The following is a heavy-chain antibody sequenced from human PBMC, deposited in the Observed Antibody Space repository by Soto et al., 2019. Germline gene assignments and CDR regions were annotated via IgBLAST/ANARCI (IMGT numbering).Heavy chain of an antibody. CDR2: LNPSTGTT. CDR1: GYTFTSYY. V-gene: IGHV1-46*01. Sequence: GASVKVSCKASGYTFTSYYIHWVRQAPGQGLEWLGVLNPSTGTTSYAQKFRGRVTMSRDTSASTVYMELSSLRSEDTAMYYCAAGGGLPRYYWGQGTLVTVSS. CDR3: AAGGGLPRYY. J-gene: IGHJ4*02. D-gene: IGHD5-12*01.